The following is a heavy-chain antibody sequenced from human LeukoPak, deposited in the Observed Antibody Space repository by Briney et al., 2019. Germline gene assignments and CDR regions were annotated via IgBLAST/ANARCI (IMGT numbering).Heavy chain of an antibody. D-gene: IGHD1-26*01. CDR3: ARGPSTIRKSLDY. Sequence: GGSLRLSCAASGFTVSSNYMSWVRQAPGKGLEWVSVIYSGGNTYYADSVKGRFTISRDNSKNTLYLQMNSLRAEDTAVYYCARGPSTIRKSLDYWGQGTLVTVSS. J-gene: IGHJ4*02. CDR1: GFTVSSNY. V-gene: IGHV3-53*01. CDR2: IYSGGNT.